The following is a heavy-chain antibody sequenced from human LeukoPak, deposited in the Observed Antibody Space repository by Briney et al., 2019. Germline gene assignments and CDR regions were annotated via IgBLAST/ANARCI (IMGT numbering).Heavy chain of an antibody. J-gene: IGHJ4*02. Sequence: GGSLRLSCAASGFTFSSYGIHWVRQAPGKGLEGVAFIRYDGSNKYYTDSVKGRFTISRDNSKNTLYLQMNSLRAEDTAVYYCAKSDYDFLTAASWDYWGQGTLVTVSS. D-gene: IGHD3-9*01. CDR3: AKSDYDFLTAASWDY. CDR2: IRYDGSNK. V-gene: IGHV3-30*02. CDR1: GFTFSSYG.